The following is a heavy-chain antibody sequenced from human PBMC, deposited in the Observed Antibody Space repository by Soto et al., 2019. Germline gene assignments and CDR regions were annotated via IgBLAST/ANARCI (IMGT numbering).Heavy chain of an antibody. CDR2: IYSGGST. CDR3: ASIVTLSGYSSGWRDAFDI. D-gene: IGHD6-19*01. V-gene: IGHV3-53*01. Sequence: EVQLVESGGGLIQPGGSLRLSCAASGFTVSSNYMSWVRQAPGKGLEWVSVIYSGGSTYYADSVKGRFTISRDNSKNPLYLQMNSLRAEDTAVYYCASIVTLSGYSSGWRDAFDIWGQGTMVTVSS. CDR1: GFTVSSNY. J-gene: IGHJ3*02.